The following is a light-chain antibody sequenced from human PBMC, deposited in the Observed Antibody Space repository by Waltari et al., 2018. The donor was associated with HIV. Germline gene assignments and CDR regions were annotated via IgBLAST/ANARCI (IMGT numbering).Light chain of an antibody. J-gene: IGLJ3*02. CDR2: YDG. CDR3: QVWDRSSDHLV. Sequence: SYVLAQPPSVSVAPGKPATITCGGDNIGGKSVHWYQQKAGQAPVLVIYYDGDRPSGIPERFSGSNTGNTATLTISRVEAGDEADYYCQVWDRSSDHLVFGGGTKLTVL. V-gene: IGLV3-21*04. CDR1: NIGGKS.